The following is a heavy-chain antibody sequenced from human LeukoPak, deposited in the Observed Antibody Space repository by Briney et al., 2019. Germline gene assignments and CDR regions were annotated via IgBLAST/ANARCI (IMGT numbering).Heavy chain of an antibody. CDR1: GYTFTSYA. CDR2: INAGNGNT. Sequence: GASVKVSCKASGYTFTSYAMHWVRQAPGQRLEWMGWINAGNGNTKYSQKFQGRVTITRDTSASTAYMELSSLRSEYTAVYYCGRGATTDFWSGYFSTNGMDVWGQGTTVTVSS. V-gene: IGHV1-3*01. J-gene: IGHJ6*02. CDR3: GRGATTDFWSGYFSTNGMDV. D-gene: IGHD3-3*01.